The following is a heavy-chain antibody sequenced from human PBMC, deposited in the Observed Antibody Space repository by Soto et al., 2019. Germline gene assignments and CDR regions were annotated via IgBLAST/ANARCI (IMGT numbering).Heavy chain of an antibody. CDR2: IYYSGST. CDR3: ARHTPAISISDH. D-gene: IGHD2-15*01. J-gene: IGHJ4*02. Sequence: QLQLQESGPGLVKPSETLSLTCTVSGGSISSSSYYWGWIRQPPGKGLEWIGSIYYSGSTYYNPSLTGRVTTSVDTSKHPFSLKLRSVTAADTAVYYCARHTPAISISDHWGQGTLVTVSS. CDR1: GGSISSSSYY. V-gene: IGHV4-39*01.